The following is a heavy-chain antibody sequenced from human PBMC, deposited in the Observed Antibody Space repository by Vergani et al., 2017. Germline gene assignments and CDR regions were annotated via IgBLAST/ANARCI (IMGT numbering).Heavy chain of an antibody. CDR2: LSASDRRT. Sequence: EVQLVESGGGLVQPGRSLGLSCAASGFTFIMHAMSWVRQAPGKGLEWVSTLSASDRRTHYADSVKGRFTISRDNSKNTLFLHMNSLRLEDTAVYYCAKVGRSELTGTFGAFDIRGQGTMVTVSS. CDR3: AKVGRSELTGTFGAFDI. D-gene: IGHD3-9*01. V-gene: IGHV3-23*04. J-gene: IGHJ3*02. CDR1: GFTFIMHA.